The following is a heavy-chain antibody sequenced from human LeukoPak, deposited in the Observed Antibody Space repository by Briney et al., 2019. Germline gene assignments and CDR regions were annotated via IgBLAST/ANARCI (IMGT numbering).Heavy chain of an antibody. CDR2: IYYSGST. CDR1: GGSISSYY. V-gene: IGHV4-59*01. CDR3: ARAAGPLAAPDF. Sequence: SETLSLTCTVSGGSISSYYWSWIRQPPGKGLEWIGYIYYSGSTNYNPSLKSRVTISVDTSKNQFSLKLSSVTGVDTAVYYCARAAGPLAAPDFWGQGTPVTVSS. J-gene: IGHJ4*02. D-gene: IGHD6-13*01.